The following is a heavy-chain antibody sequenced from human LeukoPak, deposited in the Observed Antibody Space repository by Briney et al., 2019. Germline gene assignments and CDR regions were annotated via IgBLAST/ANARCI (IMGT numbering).Heavy chain of an antibody. CDR3: ARGRPRVAVAGTRYFDL. CDR2: INHSGST. J-gene: IGHJ2*01. Sequence: SETLSLTCAVYGGSFSGYYWSWIRQPPGKGLEWIGEINHSGSTNYNPSLKSRVTISVDTSKNQFSLKLSSVTAADTAVYYCARGRPRVAVAGTRYFDLWGRGTLVTVSS. CDR1: GGSFSGYY. V-gene: IGHV4-34*01. D-gene: IGHD6-19*01.